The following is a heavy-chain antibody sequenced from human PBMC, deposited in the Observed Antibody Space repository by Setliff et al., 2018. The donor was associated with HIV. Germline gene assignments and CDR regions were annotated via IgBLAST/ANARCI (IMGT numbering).Heavy chain of an antibody. Sequence: ASVKVSCKASGYTFTSYGISWVRQAPGQGLEWMGWISAYNGNTNYAQKVQGRITMTTDASTSTVDMELRSLTSDDTAVYYCAKDPRAAVATICDYWGQGTLVTVSS. CDR3: AKDPRAAVATICDY. V-gene: IGHV1-18*01. CDR1: GYTFTSYG. CDR2: ISAYNGNT. J-gene: IGHJ4*02. D-gene: IGHD5-12*01.